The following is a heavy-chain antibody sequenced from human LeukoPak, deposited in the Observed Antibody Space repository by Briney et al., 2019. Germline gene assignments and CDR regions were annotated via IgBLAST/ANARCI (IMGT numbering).Heavy chain of an antibody. CDR2: ISSSSSYI. Sequence: GGSLRLSXAASGFTFSSYSMNWVRQAPGKGLEWVSSISSSSSYIYYAGSVKGRFTISRDNAKNSLYLQMNSLRAEGTAVYYCARDLAPYYYDSSGYYSGPFDYWGQGTLVTVSS. CDR3: ARDLAPYYYDSSGYYSGPFDY. D-gene: IGHD3-22*01. J-gene: IGHJ4*02. V-gene: IGHV3-21*01. CDR1: GFTFSSYS.